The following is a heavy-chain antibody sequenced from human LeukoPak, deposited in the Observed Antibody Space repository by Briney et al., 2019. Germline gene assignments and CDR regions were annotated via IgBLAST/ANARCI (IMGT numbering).Heavy chain of an antibody. CDR1: GFTFSSYS. CDR2: ISSSSSYI. J-gene: IGHJ6*02. Sequence: GGSLRLSCAASGFTFSSYSMNCVRQAPGKGLEWVSSISSSSSYIYYADSVKGRFTISRDNATNSLYLQMNRLRPEDTAVYYCARDAGYGDYIRYYYGMDVWGQGTTVTVSS. D-gene: IGHD4-17*01. V-gene: IGHV3-21*01. CDR3: ARDAGYGDYIRYYYGMDV.